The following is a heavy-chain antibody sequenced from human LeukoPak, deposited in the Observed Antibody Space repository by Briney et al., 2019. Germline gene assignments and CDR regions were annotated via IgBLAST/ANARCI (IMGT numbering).Heavy chain of an antibody. CDR3: ARDTEGSVDYYYMDV. V-gene: IGHV3-53*01. CDR2: IYSGGST. Sequence: GGSLRLSCAASGFTVSSNYMSWVRQAPGKGLEWVSVIYSGGSTYYADSVKGRFTISRDNSKNTLYLQMNSLRPEDTAVYYCARDTEGSVDYYYMDVWGKGTTVTVSS. J-gene: IGHJ6*03. CDR1: GFTVSSNY.